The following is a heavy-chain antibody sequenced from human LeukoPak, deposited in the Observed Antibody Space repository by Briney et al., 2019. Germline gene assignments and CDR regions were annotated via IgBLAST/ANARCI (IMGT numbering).Heavy chain of an antibody. CDR1: GDSVSSNSAA. J-gene: IGHJ6*02. CDR3: ARQNGDNTRYSGLDV. D-gene: IGHD4-23*01. Sequence: SQTLSLTCAISGDSVSSNSAAWNWIRQSPSRGLEWLGRAYYRSKWYYDYALSVKSRIIVNPDTSKNQFSLQLNSVTPEDTAVYYCARQNGDNTRYSGLDVWGQGTAVTVSS. V-gene: IGHV6-1*01. CDR2: AYYRSKWYY.